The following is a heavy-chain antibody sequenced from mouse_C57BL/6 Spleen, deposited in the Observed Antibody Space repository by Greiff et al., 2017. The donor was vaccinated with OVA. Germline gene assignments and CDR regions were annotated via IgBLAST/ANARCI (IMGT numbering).Heavy chain of an antibody. CDR3: ARRVTTPYYAMDY. D-gene: IGHD2-2*01. J-gene: IGHJ4*01. Sequence: EVKLLESGGGLVKPGGSLKLSCAASGFTFSDYGMHWVRQAPEKGLEWVAYISSGSSTIYYADTVKGRFTISRDNAKNTLFLQMTSLRSEDTAMYYCARRVTTPYYAMDYWGQGTSVTVSS. CDR2: ISSGSSTI. V-gene: IGHV5-17*01. CDR1: GFTFSDYG.